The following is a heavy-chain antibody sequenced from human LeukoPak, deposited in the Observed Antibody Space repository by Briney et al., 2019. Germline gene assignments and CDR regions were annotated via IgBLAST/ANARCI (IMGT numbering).Heavy chain of an antibody. CDR2: ISGSGGST. CDR1: GFTFSSYA. CDR3: AKGDGSGSYGYYMDV. J-gene: IGHJ6*03. V-gene: IGHV3-23*01. D-gene: IGHD3-10*01. Sequence: PGGSLRLSCAASGFTFSSYAMSWVRQAPGKGLEWVSAISGSGGSTYYADSVKGRFTISRDNSKNTLYLQMNSLRAEDTAVYYCAKGDGSGSYGYYMDVWGKGTTVTVSS.